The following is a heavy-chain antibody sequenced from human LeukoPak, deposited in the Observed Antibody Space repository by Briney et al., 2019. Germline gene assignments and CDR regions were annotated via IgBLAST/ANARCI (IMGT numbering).Heavy chain of an antibody. V-gene: IGHV1-18*04. CDR1: GYTFTTYG. D-gene: IGHD6-19*01. CDR2: ISAYNGNT. J-gene: IGHJ4*02. CDR3: ARTRCRSGWYPLDY. Sequence: ASVKVSCKASGYTFTTYGITWVRQAPGQGLEWMGWISAYNGNTNYAQNLRGRVTVTTDTSTSTAYMELRSLRSDDTAVYYCARTRCRSGWYPLDYWGQGTQVTVSS.